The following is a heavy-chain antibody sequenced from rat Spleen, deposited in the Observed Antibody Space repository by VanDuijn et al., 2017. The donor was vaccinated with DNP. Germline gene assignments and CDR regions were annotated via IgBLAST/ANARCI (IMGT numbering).Heavy chain of an antibody. V-gene: IGHV5-62*01. CDR2: ISSSSGT. J-gene: IGHJ3*01. D-gene: IGHD1-4*01. CDR1: GFIFSNYW. Sequence: VQLVESGGGPVQPGRSLKLSCVASGFIFSNYWMTWIRQAPGKGLDWVAYISSSSGTVYADAVKGRFTISRDNAKNTLYLQLNSLKSEDTAIYYCARQGLPGYNWFAYWGQGTLVTVSS. CDR3: ARQGLPGYNWFAY.